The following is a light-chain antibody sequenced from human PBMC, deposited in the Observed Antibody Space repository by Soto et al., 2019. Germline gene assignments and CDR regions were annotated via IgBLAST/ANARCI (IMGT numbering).Light chain of an antibody. Sequence: EIVLTQSPGTLSLSPGERATLSCRASQSVSSSYLAWYQQKPGQAPRLLIYGASSRATGIPARLSGSGSGTNFSLTLSRLEPEDFAVYYCQQYGSSPFTFGAGTKVDIK. V-gene: IGKV3-20*01. J-gene: IGKJ3*01. CDR3: QQYGSSPFT. CDR1: QSVSSSY. CDR2: GAS.